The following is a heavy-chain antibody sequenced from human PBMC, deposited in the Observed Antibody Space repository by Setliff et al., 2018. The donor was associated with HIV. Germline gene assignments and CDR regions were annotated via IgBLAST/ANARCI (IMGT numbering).Heavy chain of an antibody. CDR2: IYTSGST. V-gene: IGHV4-4*08. CDR3: ARGARLLAGYSDRWDYYYMAV. Sequence: SETLSLTCTVSGGSISSYYWSWIRQPPGKGLEWIGYIYTSGSTNYNPSLKSRVTISVDTSKNQFSLKVNSVTAADTAVYYCARGARLLAGYSDRWDYYYMAVWGKGTTVTVSS. CDR1: GGSISSYY. J-gene: IGHJ6*03. D-gene: IGHD6-13*01.